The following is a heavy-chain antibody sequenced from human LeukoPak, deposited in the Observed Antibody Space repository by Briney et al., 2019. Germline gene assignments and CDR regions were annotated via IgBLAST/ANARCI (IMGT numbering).Heavy chain of an antibody. Sequence: PGGSLRLSCAASGFTFSSYGMHWVRQAPGKGLEWVAVISYDGSNKYYADSVKGRFTISRDNSKNTLYLQMNSLRAEDTAVYYYAKDGSEYCSGGSCYSGFDYWGQGTLVTVSS. V-gene: IGHV3-30*18. CDR1: GFTFSSYG. CDR3: AKDGSEYCSGGSCYSGFDY. J-gene: IGHJ4*02. D-gene: IGHD2-15*01. CDR2: ISYDGSNK.